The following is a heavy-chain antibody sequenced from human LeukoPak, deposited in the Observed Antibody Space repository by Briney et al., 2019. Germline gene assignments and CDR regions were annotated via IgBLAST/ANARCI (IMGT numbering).Heavy chain of an antibody. CDR1: GFTFDDYA. V-gene: IGHV3-9*03. J-gene: IGHJ3*02. CDR2: ISWNSGTI. Sequence: PGGSLRLSCAASGFTFDDYAMHWVRQAPGKGLEWVSGISWNSGTIGYADSVKGRFTISRDNAKNSLYLQMNSLRAEDMALYYCAKDRVADWNYGVDAFDIWGQGTMVTVSS. D-gene: IGHD1-7*01. CDR3: AKDRVADWNYGVDAFDI.